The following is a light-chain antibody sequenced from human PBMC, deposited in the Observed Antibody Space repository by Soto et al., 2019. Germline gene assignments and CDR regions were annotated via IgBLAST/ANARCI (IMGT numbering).Light chain of an antibody. CDR1: QSVSDK. Sequence: EVLMTQSPDTLYVSPGERVTLSCRASQSVSDKLAWYQQKPGQGPRLLVYRASTRTLGIPARFSGSESGTEFTLTISSLQSEDFAVYYCQQYNNWPPRTFGQGTKVEIK. J-gene: IGKJ1*01. CDR3: QQYNNWPPRT. V-gene: IGKV3-15*01. CDR2: RAS.